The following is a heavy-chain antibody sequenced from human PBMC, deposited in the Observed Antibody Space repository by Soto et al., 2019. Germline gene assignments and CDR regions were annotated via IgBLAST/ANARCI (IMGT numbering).Heavy chain of an antibody. J-gene: IGHJ6*02. D-gene: IGHD2-15*01. CDR3: ARDKRRKAVVVAATSYYYYGMDV. CDR2: INPSGGST. V-gene: IGHV1-46*01. CDR1: GYTFTSYY. Sequence: EASVKVSCKASGYTFTSYYMHWVRQAPGQGLEWMGIINPSGGSTSYAQKFQGRVTMTRDTSTSTVHMELSSLRSEDTAVYYCARDKRRKAVVVAATSYYYYGMDVWGQGTTVTISS.